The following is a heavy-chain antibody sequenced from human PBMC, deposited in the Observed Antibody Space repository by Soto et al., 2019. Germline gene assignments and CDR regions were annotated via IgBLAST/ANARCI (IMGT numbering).Heavy chain of an antibody. CDR2: ILVSGST. V-gene: IGHV3-23*01. CDR3: AKATATGGGAFEI. Sequence: EVQMLESGGGLAQPGGSLRLSCAVSGFICSSYDMSWVRQAPGKGLEWVSTILVSGSTHYEDSVKGRFTISRGTSMNTVYLQMNSLTAGDTAVYYCAKATATGGGAFEIYGQGTVVTVSS. D-gene: IGHD2-8*02. CDR1: GFICSSYD. J-gene: IGHJ3*02.